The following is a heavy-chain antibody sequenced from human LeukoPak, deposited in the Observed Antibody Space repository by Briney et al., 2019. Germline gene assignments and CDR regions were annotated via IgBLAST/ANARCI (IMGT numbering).Heavy chain of an antibody. CDR2: ISSSSSYI. J-gene: IGHJ4*02. V-gene: IGHV3-21*01. CDR1: GFTFSSYS. Sequence: GGSLRLSCAASGFTFSSYSVNWVRQSPGKGLEWVSSISSSSSYIYYADSVKGRFTISRDNAKNSLYLQMNSLRAEDTAVYYCARVSSSSWDYWGQGTLVTVSS. CDR3: ARVSSSSWDY. D-gene: IGHD6-13*01.